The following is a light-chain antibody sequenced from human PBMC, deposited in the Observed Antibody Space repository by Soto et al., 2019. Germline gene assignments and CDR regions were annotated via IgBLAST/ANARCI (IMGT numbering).Light chain of an antibody. V-gene: IGKV1-5*01. Sequence: DIQMTQSPSTLSASVGDRVTITCRASQGISSWLAWYQQKPGKAPNLLMYDASTLERGVPSRFSGTGSGTEFTLTISSLQPDDFATYYCQQYHRSSITFGQGTRLEIK. CDR2: DAS. CDR3: QQYHRSSIT. CDR1: QGISSW. J-gene: IGKJ5*01.